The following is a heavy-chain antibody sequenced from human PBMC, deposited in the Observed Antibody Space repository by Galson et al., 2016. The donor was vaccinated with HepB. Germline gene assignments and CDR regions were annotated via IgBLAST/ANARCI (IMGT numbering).Heavy chain of an antibody. CDR3: ARVGLGYSSSLPDS. D-gene: IGHD6-6*01. CDR2: ISDNADRT. J-gene: IGHJ5*01. CDR1: GFTFSSYP. Sequence: SLRLSCAASGFTFSSYPMVWVRQAPGKRPEAVSGISDNADRTYYIDSVKGRFTISRDNSKNILYLQMNSLRADDPALYFCARVGLGYSSSLPDSWGQGIMVIVSS. V-gene: IGHV3-23*01.